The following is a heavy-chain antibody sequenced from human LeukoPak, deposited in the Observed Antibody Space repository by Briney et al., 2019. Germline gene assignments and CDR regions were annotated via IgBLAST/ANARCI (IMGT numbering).Heavy chain of an antibody. CDR1: GGSISSSSYY. CDR3: ARLKEYDSSGYYA. J-gene: IGHJ5*02. CDR2: IYYSGST. Sequence: SETLSLTCTVSGGSISSSSYYWGWIRQPPGKGLEWIGSIYYSGSTYCNPSLKSRVTISVDTSKNQFSLKLSSVTAADTAVYYCARLKEYDSSGYYAWGQGTLVTVSS. V-gene: IGHV4-39*01. D-gene: IGHD3-22*01.